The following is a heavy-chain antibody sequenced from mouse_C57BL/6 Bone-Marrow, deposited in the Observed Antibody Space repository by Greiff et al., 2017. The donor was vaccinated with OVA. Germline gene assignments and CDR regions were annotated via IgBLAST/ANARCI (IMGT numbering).Heavy chain of an antibody. V-gene: IGHV1-53*01. CDR2: INPSNGGT. D-gene: IGHD1-1*01. CDR1: GYTFTSYW. CDR3: AREPDTYLSATGFAY. J-gene: IGHJ3*01. Sequence: QVQLQQSGTELVKPGASVKLSCTASGYTFTSYWMHWVKQRPGQGLEWIGNINPSNGGTNYHEKFKSKATLPVDKSSSTAYMQLSSLTSEDSAVYYCAREPDTYLSATGFAYWGQGTLVTVSA.